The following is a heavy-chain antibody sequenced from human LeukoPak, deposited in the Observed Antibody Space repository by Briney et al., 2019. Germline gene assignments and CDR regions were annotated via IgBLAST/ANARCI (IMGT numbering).Heavy chain of an antibody. CDR1: EFTFSDYY. Sequence: GGSLRLSCTASEFTFSDYYVSWIRQAPGKGLEWVSYMSGSGTTIYYTDSVKGRFTISRDNAKNSVYLQMNSLRAEDTAVYYCARLSDYGSGSGELSDFDYWGQGTLVTVSS. V-gene: IGHV3-11*01. D-gene: IGHD3-10*01. J-gene: IGHJ4*02. CDR3: ARLSDYGSGSGELSDFDY. CDR2: MSGSGTTI.